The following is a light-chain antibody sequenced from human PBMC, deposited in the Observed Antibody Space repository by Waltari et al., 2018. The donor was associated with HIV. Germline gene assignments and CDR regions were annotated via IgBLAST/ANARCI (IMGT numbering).Light chain of an antibody. CDR3: QQYEDLPLT. CDR1: QYISNY. J-gene: IGKJ4*01. V-gene: IGKV1-33*01. Sequence: DIQMTWPSTTLSASVGDRITTACQARQYISNYLNWHQEKPGLAPKVLISDASILETGVPSRFTGSGSGTHFTLVINDLQPGDSATYFCQQYEDLPLTFGGGTKVEIK. CDR2: DAS.